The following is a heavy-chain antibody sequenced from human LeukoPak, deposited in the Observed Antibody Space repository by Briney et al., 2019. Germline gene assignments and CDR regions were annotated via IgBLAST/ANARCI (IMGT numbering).Heavy chain of an antibody. CDR3: AKVGGYSSSWYYFDY. CDR1: GFTFSSYG. D-gene: IGHD6-13*01. CDR2: ISYDGSNK. Sequence: GGSLRLSCAASGFTFSSYGMHWVRQAPGKGLEWVAVISYDGSNKYYADSVKGRFTISRDSSKNTLYLQMNSLRAEDTAVYYCAKVGGYSSSWYYFDYWGQGTLVTVSS. J-gene: IGHJ4*02. V-gene: IGHV3-30*18.